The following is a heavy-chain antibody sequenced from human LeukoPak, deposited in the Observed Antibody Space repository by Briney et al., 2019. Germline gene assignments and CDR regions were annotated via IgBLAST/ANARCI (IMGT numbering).Heavy chain of an antibody. D-gene: IGHD5-18*01. CDR3: ARDPYVDTAMVNAFDI. Sequence: GGSLRLSCAASGFTFSTYAMSWVRQAPGKGLEWVSVVSGSGSSTYYADSVKGRFTISRDNSKNTLYLQMNSLRAEDTAVYYCARDPYVDTAMVNAFDIWGQGTMVTVSS. CDR2: VSGSGSST. CDR1: GFTFSTYA. V-gene: IGHV3-23*01. J-gene: IGHJ3*02.